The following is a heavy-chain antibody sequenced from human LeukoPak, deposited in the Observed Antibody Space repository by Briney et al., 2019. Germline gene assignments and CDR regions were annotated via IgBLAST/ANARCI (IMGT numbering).Heavy chain of an antibody. Sequence: GASVKVSCKVSGYTLTELSMHWVRQAPGKGIEWMGGFDPEDGETIYAQKFQGRVTMTADTSTDTAYMELSSLRSEDTAVYDCASELQKLSSGWYKDYWGQGTLVTVSS. J-gene: IGHJ4*02. CDR1: GYTLTELS. CDR2: FDPEDGET. V-gene: IGHV1-24*01. CDR3: ASELQKLSSGWYKDY. D-gene: IGHD6-19*01.